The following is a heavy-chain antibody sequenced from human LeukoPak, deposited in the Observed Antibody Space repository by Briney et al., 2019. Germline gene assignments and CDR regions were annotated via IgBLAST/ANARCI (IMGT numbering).Heavy chain of an antibody. D-gene: IGHD6-19*01. CDR3: ARFSSGWHRDY. Sequence: SETLSLTCTVSGGSISSSSYYWGWIRQPPGKGLEWIRSIYYSGSTYYNPSLKSRVTISVDTSKNQFSLKLSSVTAADTAVYYCARFSSGWHRDYWGRGTLVTVSS. J-gene: IGHJ4*02. V-gene: IGHV4-39*01. CDR1: GGSISSSSYY. CDR2: IYYSGST.